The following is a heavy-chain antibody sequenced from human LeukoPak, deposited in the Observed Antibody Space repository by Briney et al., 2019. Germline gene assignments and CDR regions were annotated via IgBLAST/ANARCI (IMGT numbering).Heavy chain of an antibody. Sequence: KPSETLSLTCTVSGGSISSYYWSWIRQPPGKGLEWIGYIYYSGSTNYNPSLKSRVTISVDTSKNQFSLKLSSVTAADTAVYYCARSHGGYGDRGYNWFDPWGQGTLVTVSS. CDR3: ARSHGGYGDRGYNWFDP. CDR2: IYYSGST. CDR1: GGSISSYY. J-gene: IGHJ5*02. D-gene: IGHD5-12*01. V-gene: IGHV4-59*01.